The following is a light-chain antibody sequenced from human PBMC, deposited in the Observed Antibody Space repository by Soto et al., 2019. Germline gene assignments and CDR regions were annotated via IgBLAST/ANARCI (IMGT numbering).Light chain of an antibody. CDR3: QQYENWPQT. CDR1: QSVSSK. V-gene: IGKV3-15*01. Sequence: EIVMTQSPATLSVSPGERATLSCRASQSVSSKLAWYQQEPGQPPRLVIYGATNRATGIPARFSGSGSGTEFTLTISSLQSEDLAVYYCQQYENWPQTFGQGTKVEIK. CDR2: GAT. J-gene: IGKJ1*01.